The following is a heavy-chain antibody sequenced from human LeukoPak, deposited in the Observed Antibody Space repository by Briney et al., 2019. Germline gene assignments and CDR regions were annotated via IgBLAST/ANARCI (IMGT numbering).Heavy chain of an antibody. CDR2: IYTSGST. D-gene: IGHD2-15*01. V-gene: IGHV4-4*07. CDR1: GVSTSSHY. J-gene: IGHJ4*02. CDR3: ARDWRYCSVGSCSYYFDY. Sequence: SETLSLTCSVSGVSTSSHYWSWIRQPAGEGLEWIGRIYTSGSTNYNPSLNSRVTISVDKSKNHLSLNLSSVTAADTAFYYCARDWRYCSVGSCSYYFDYWGQGALVTVSS.